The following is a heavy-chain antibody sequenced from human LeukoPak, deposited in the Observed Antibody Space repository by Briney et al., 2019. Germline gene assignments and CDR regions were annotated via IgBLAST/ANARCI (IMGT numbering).Heavy chain of an antibody. CDR1: GYTFNGYY. CDR2: LNPDSAGT. Sequence: ASVKVSCKASGYTFNGYYMHWVRQAPGQGLEWMGWLNPDSAGTNYAQRFQGRVTMTRDPSISTAYMELSRLKSDDTAVYYCARVGDYESLGWFDPWGQGTLVTVSS. D-gene: IGHD4-17*01. V-gene: IGHV1-2*02. J-gene: IGHJ5*02. CDR3: ARVGDYESLGWFDP.